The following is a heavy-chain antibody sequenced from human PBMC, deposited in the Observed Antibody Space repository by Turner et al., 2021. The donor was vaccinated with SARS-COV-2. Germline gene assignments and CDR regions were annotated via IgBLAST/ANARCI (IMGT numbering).Heavy chain of an antibody. D-gene: IGHD3-10*01. J-gene: IGHJ4*02. CDR2: IYYSGNT. CDR1: GGSISSSSYY. CDR3: ARRGAGYFGSGSYGYFDY. Sequence: QLQLQESGPGLVKPSETLSLTCTVSGGSISSSSYYWGWIRQPPGKGLEWIGTIYYSGNTYYNPSLKRRVTMSVHTSKNQFSLKLSSVTAADTAVYYCARRGAGYFGSGSYGYFDYWGQGTLVTVSS. V-gene: IGHV4-39*01.